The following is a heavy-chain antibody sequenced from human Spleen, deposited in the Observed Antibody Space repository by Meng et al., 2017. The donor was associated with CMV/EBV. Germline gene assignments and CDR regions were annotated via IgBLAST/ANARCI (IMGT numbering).Heavy chain of an antibody. J-gene: IGHJ3*02. CDR2: INQGGTDK. V-gene: IGHV3-7*03. Sequence: GESLKISCAASGFTFSSYAMSWVRQAAGKGLEWVAHINQGGTDKNYLDSVRGRFTVSRDNAKKSLYLEMNILRAEDTALYYCARVGCCADVIPAASCAFDMWGQGTMVTVSS. CDR1: GFTFSSYA. CDR3: ARVGCCADVIPAASCAFDM. D-gene: IGHD2-2*01.